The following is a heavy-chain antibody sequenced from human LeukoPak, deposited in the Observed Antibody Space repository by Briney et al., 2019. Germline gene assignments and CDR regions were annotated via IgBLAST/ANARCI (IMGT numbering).Heavy chain of an antibody. J-gene: IGHJ4*02. CDR3: ARDRNLWSGYGGPFYFDY. Sequence: SETLSLTCTVSGGSISSGDHYWSWIRQHPGKGLEWMGYIFYSEKTYYNPSLKSRITISRDTSKNEISLNLSSVTAADTALYFCARDRNLWSGYGGPFYFDYWGQGTLVTVSS. CDR1: GGSISSGDHY. V-gene: IGHV4-31*03. D-gene: IGHD3-3*01. CDR2: IFYSEKT.